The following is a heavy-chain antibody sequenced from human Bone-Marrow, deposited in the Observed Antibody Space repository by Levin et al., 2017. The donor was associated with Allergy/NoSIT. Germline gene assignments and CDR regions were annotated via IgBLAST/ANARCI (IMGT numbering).Heavy chain of an antibody. CDR1: GFTFKSYG. J-gene: IGHJ4*02. CDR2: ISYNGNTT. D-gene: IGHD1-1*01. CDR3: SKFGQLDRDRVPYFDV. Sequence: GGSLRLSCVASGFTFKSYGMHWVRQAPGQGLQWLSVISYNGNTTYYADSVKGRLTISRDNSTKTLYLEMNNLIVEDTAVYYCSKFGQLDRDRVPYFDVWGQGGLVTV. V-gene: IGHV3-30*18.